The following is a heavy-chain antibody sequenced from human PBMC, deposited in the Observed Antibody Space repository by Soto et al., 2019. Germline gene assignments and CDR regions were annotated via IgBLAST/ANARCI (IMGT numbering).Heavy chain of an antibody. V-gene: IGHV4-59*01. CDR3: ARGAHYYDSSGFITH. CDR1: GGSISSYY. D-gene: IGHD3-22*01. J-gene: IGHJ4*02. Sequence: QVQLQESGPGLVKPSETLSLTCTVSGGSISSYYWSWIRQPPGKGLEWIGYIYYSGSTNYNPSLKSRVTISVDTSKNQFSLKLSSVTAADTAVYYCARGAHYYDSSGFITHWGQRTLVTVSS. CDR2: IYYSGST.